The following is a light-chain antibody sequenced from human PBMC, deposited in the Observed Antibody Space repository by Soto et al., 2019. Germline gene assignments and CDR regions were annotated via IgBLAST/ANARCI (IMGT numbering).Light chain of an antibody. CDR3: CSYASGSIYV. J-gene: IGLJ1*01. V-gene: IGLV2-14*01. CDR1: SSDVGAFNY. CDR2: GVG. Sequence: QSALTQPASASGSPGQSITISCTGSSSDVGAFNYFSWYLQYPGKPPKLMIYGVGHQPSGVSNRFSGSKSGNTASLTISGLQAEDEADYYCCSYASGSIYVFGTGTKLTVL.